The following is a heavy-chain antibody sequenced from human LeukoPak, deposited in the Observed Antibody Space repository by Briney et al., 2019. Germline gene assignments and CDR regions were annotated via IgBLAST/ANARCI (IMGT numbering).Heavy chain of an antibody. V-gene: IGHV3-30*19. CDR3: ASTLGATESSQFDY. D-gene: IGHD1-26*01. CDR1: GFTFSSYG. Sequence: GGSLRLSCAASGFTFSSYGMHWVRQAPGKGLEWVAVISYDGSNKYYADSVKGRFTISRDNSKNTLYLQMNSLRAEDTAVYYCASTLGATESSQFDYWGQGTLVTVSS. CDR2: ISYDGSNK. J-gene: IGHJ4*02.